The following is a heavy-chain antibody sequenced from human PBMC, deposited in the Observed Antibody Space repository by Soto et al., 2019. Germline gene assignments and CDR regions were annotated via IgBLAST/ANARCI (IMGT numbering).Heavy chain of an antibody. V-gene: IGHV1-18*01. D-gene: IGHD5-12*01. J-gene: IGHJ4*02. CDR1: CYIFSSYG. CDR3: ARDALGGPLLATIHLDS. CDR2: INVYNGDT. Sequence: SVKVSCKASCYIFSSYGISLLRQAPGQWLEFMGWINVYNGDTNYAQKFQGRVTMTADSPTSTANMELRSLGPDDTAVYYCARDALGGPLLATIHLDSWGQGTLVTVSS.